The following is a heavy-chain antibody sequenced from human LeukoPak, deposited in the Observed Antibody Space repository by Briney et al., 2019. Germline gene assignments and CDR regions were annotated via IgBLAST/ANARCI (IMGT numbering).Heavy chain of an antibody. CDR3: AKGDKMAAGGTEYFDN. Sequence: GGSLRLSCAASGFTFSSYAMSWVRQAPGKGLEWVSAISGSGGSTYYADSVKARFTISRDNSKNTLYLQMNRLRAEDTAVYYCAKGDKMAAGGTEYFDNWGQGTLVTVSS. V-gene: IGHV3-23*01. CDR1: GFTFSSYA. CDR2: ISGSGGST. J-gene: IGHJ4*02. D-gene: IGHD6-13*01.